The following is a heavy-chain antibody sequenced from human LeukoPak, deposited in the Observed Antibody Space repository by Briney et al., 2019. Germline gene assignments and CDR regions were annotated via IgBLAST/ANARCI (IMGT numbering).Heavy chain of an antibody. Sequence: PGGSLRLSCAVSGFTFTSYWMSWVRQAPGKGLEWVANINKDGSDKYYVDSVKGRFTISGDNAKNALYLQMSGLRAEDTAVYYCARDRNDPWHSSSRHYGMDVWGQGTTVIVSS. CDR2: INKDGSDK. CDR3: ARDRNDPWHSSSRHYGMDV. J-gene: IGHJ6*02. V-gene: IGHV3-7*01. CDR1: GFTFTSYW. D-gene: IGHD6-13*01.